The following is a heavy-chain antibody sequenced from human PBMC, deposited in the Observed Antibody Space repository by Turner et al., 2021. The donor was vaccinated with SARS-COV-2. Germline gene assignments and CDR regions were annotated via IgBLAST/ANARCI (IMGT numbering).Heavy chain of an antibody. D-gene: IGHD3-22*01. V-gene: IGHV4-59*02. CDR1: GGSVSSYY. CDR2: IYYSGST. CDR3: ARVPTYYYDTSGYWYFDL. J-gene: IGHJ2*01. Sequence: QVQLQESGPGLVKPSETLSLTCTVSGGSVSSYYWSWIRQPPGKGLEWIGYIYYSGSTNYNPSLKSRVTISVDTSKNQFSLKLSSVTAADTAVYYCARVPTYYYDTSGYWYFDLWGCGTLVTVSS.